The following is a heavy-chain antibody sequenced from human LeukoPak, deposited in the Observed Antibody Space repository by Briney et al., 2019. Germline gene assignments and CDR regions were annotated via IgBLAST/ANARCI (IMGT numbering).Heavy chain of an antibody. Sequence: ASVKVSCKASGYSFSSYAMNWVRQAPGQGLEWMGWINTHTENPTYAQGFTGRFVFSLDTSVSTAYLQISSLKAEDTAVYYCARGYSSSWYSGTEHWGQGTLVTVSS. CDR1: GYSFSSYA. D-gene: IGHD6-13*01. CDR3: ARGYSSSWYSGTEH. V-gene: IGHV7-4-1*02. CDR2: INTHTENP. J-gene: IGHJ1*01.